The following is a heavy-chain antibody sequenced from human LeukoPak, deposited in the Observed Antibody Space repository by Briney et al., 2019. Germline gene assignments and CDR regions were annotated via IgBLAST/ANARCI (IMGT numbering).Heavy chain of an antibody. Sequence: GGSLSLSCAASGFTVGSNYMSWVRQAPGKGLEWVSVIYSGGGDTYYADSVKGRFTISRDNSKNTLYLQMNSLRAEDTAVYYCAKAEITMVREEASFDYWGQGTLVTVSS. J-gene: IGHJ4*02. CDR2: IYSGGGDT. V-gene: IGHV3-53*01. D-gene: IGHD3-10*01. CDR3: AKAEITMVREEASFDY. CDR1: GFTVGSNY.